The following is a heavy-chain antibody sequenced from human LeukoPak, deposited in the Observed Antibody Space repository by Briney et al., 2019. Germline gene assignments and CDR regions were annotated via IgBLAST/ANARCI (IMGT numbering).Heavy chain of an antibody. Sequence: SETLSLTCTVSGGSISSYYWSWIRQPPGKGLEWIGYIYYSGSTNYNPSLKSRVTISVDTSKNQFSLKLSSVTAADTAVYYCARMAGWLQPMDVWGKGTTVTISS. V-gene: IGHV4-59*01. D-gene: IGHD5-24*01. CDR3: ARMAGWLQPMDV. CDR1: GGSISSYY. CDR2: IYYSGST. J-gene: IGHJ6*04.